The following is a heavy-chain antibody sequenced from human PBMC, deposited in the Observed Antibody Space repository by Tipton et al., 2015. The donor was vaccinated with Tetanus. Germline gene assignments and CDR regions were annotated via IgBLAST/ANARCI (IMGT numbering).Heavy chain of an antibody. J-gene: IGHJ6*03. D-gene: IGHD3-3*01. Sequence: QLVQSGAEMKKPGSSVKVSCKASGGTFTNYALSWVRQAPGQGLEWVGGITPIFGTTNSAPKFQGRVTITADESTNTAYMELSSLRSEDTAVYYCARGGRYDYWRGYYPHYYVDYMDVWGTGTTVIVSS. CDR1: GGTFTNYA. CDR2: ITPIFGTT. V-gene: IGHV1-69*01. CDR3: ARGGRYDYWRGYYPHYYVDYMDV.